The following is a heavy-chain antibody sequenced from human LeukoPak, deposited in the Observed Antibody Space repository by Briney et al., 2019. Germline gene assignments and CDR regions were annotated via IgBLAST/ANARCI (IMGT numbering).Heavy chain of an antibody. CDR3: ARDTEYYYDSSGTNFDY. D-gene: IGHD3-22*01. Sequence: KSGGSLRLSCVVSGFSFSNSYMTWIRQTPGKGLESLAYISGSGSDIYYADSVKGRFTISRDNAKNSLYLQMNSLRAEDTAVYYCARDTEYYYDSSGTNFDYWGQGTLVTVSS. V-gene: IGHV3-11*04. CDR1: GFSFSNSY. J-gene: IGHJ4*02. CDR2: ISGSGSDI.